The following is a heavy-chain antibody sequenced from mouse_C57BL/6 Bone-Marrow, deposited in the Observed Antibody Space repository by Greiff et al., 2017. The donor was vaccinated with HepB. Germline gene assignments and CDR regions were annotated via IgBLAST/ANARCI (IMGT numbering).Heavy chain of an antibody. V-gene: IGHV1-39*01. CDR3: ARLGYGYPYAMDY. CDR2: INPNYGTT. Sequence: VHVKQSGPELVKPGASVKISCKASGYSFTDYNMNWVKQSNGKSLEWIGVINPNYGTTSYNQKFKGKATLTVDQSSSTAYMQLNSLTSEDSAVYYCARLGYGYPYAMDYWGQGTSVTVSS. CDR1: GYSFTDYN. D-gene: IGHD2-2*01. J-gene: IGHJ4*01.